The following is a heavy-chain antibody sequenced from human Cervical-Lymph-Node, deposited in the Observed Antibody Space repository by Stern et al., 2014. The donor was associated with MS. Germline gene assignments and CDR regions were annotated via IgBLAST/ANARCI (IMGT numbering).Heavy chain of an antibody. Sequence: VTLKESGPTLVKPTQTLTLTCTFSGFSLSTSGVGVGWIRQPPGKALEWLAFIYWDDSKRYSPSLKTRLTITKDTSKNQVVLTMNNMDPVDTATFYCATHAPGVVPAALDYWGQGTLVTVS. D-gene: IGHD2-2*01. CDR2: IYWDDSK. CDR1: GFSLSTSGVG. CDR3: ATHAPGVVPAALDY. V-gene: IGHV2-5*02. J-gene: IGHJ4*02.